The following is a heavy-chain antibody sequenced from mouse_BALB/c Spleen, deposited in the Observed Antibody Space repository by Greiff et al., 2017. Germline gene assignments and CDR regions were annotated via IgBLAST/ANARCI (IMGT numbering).Heavy chain of an antibody. CDR3: ARGETTMITTGFAY. Sequence: VQLQQSGPELVRPGASVKMSCKVSGYTFTSYWMHWVTQRPGQGLEWIGMIDPSNSETRLNQKFKDKATLNVDKSSNTAYMQLSSLTSEDSAVYYCARGETTMITTGFAYWGQGTLVTVSA. J-gene: IGHJ3*01. CDR1: GYTFTSYW. CDR2: IDPSNSET. D-gene: IGHD2-4*01. V-gene: IGHV1S127*01.